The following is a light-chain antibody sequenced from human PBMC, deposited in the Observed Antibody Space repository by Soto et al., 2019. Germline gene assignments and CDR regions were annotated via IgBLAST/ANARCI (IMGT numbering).Light chain of an antibody. CDR1: QTISSY. V-gene: IGKV1-39*01. CDR2: AAS. Sequence: DIQLTQSPSSLSASVGDRVTITCRASQTISSYLTWYQQKPGRAPKLLSYAASTLQRGVPSRFRGSGSGADFTLTISSLQPEDFATDYCQQSYSAPRTFGQGTKVEI. CDR3: QQSYSAPRT. J-gene: IGKJ1*01.